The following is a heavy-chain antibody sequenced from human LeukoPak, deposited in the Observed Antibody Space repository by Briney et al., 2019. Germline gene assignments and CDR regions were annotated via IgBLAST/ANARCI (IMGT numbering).Heavy chain of an antibody. D-gene: IGHD3-16*01. J-gene: IGHJ4*02. V-gene: IGHV3-30*18. CDR2: ISYDGSNK. CDR3: AKATWGEIDY. Sequence: GGSLRLSCAASGFTFSSYGMHWVRPAPGKGLEWVAVISYDGSNKYYADSVKGRFTTSRDNSKNTLYLQMNSLRAEDTAVYYCAKATWGEIDYWGQGTLVTVSS. CDR1: GFTFSSYG.